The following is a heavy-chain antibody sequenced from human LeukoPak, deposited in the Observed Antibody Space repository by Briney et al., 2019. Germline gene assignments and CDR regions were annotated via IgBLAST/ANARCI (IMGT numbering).Heavy chain of an antibody. J-gene: IGHJ3*02. CDR3: ARLGPKTPYYDYVWGSYRYDAFDI. V-gene: IGHV5-51*01. D-gene: IGHD3-16*02. CDR2: MYPGHSDT. Sequence: GESLKISCKGSGYSFNNYWIAWVRQMPDKSLEWMGIMYPGHSDTRHSPSFQGQVTISADKSISTAYLQWSSLKASDTAIYYCARLGPKTPYYDYVWGSYRYDAFDIWGQGTMVTVSS. CDR1: GYSFNNYW.